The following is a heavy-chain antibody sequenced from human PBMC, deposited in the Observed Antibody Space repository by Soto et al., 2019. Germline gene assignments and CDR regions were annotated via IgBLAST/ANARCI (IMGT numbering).Heavy chain of an antibody. Sequence: GGSLRLSCAASGFTFSSYRMHWVRQAPGKGLEWVAVIWYDGSNKYYADSVKGRFTISRDDSKNTLYLQMNSLRAEDTAVYYCARVRTYYYDSSGYYPGLPDAFDIWGQGTMVTVSS. CDR1: GFTFSSYR. CDR2: IWYDGSNK. V-gene: IGHV3-33*01. CDR3: ARVRTYYYDSSGYYPGLPDAFDI. D-gene: IGHD3-22*01. J-gene: IGHJ3*02.